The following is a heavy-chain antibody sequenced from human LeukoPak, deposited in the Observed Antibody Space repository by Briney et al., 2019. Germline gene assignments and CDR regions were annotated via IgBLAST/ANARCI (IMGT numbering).Heavy chain of an antibody. V-gene: IGHV3-30*02. D-gene: IGHD3-10*01. CDR3: SKDLTSDFGGDLDP. CDR1: GFTFSSYG. CDR2: ISFDGSQK. J-gene: IGHJ5*02. Sequence: GGSLRLSCAASGFTFSSYGMHWVRQAPGKGLEWVALISFDGSQKYYADSVKGRFTISRDNSKSTVYLQMNSPRVEDAAVYYCSKDLTSDFGGDLDPWGQGTLVTVSS.